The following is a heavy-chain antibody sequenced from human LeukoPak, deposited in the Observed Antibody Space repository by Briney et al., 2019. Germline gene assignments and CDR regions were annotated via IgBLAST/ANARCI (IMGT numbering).Heavy chain of an antibody. V-gene: IGHV3-23*01. J-gene: IGHJ4*02. Sequence: GSLLLSCASSRFTFSNYAMSWVRPAPGKGLEWVWAITCSGSSTYYADSKNGRFTISRDNSKNTLYLQMHSLSAEDTVVYYCAKWGDYDVLTGYYDPDYWGQGTLVTVSS. D-gene: IGHD3-9*01. CDR1: RFTFSNYA. CDR2: ITCSGSST. CDR3: AKWGDYDVLTGYYDPDY.